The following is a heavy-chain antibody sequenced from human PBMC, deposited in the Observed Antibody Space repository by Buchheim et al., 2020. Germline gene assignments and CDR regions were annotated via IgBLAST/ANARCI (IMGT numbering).Heavy chain of an antibody. CDR1: GGSFSGYY. D-gene: IGHD3-10*01. Sequence: QVQLQQWGAGLLKPSETLSLTCAVYGGSFSGYYWSWIRQPPGKGLEWIGEINHSGSTNYNPSLKSRVTISADTSKNKFSLRLSYVTAADTTVYYCARDSKLLWFGELSALDYYGMDVWGQGTT. CDR2: INHSGST. J-gene: IGHJ6*02. CDR3: ARDSKLLWFGELSALDYYGMDV. V-gene: IGHV4-34*01.